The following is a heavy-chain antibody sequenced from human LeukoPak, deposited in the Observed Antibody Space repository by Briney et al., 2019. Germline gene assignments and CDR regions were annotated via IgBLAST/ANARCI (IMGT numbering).Heavy chain of an antibody. CDR3: ARDDLGVGATRDAFDI. D-gene: IGHD1-26*01. V-gene: IGHV1-18*01. Sequence: ASVKVSCKASGYTFTSYGISWVRQAPGQGLEWMGWISAYNGNTNYAQKLQGRVTMTTDTSTSTAYMELRSLRSDDTAVYYCARDDLGVGATRDAFDIWGQGTMVTVSS. CDR2: ISAYNGNT. J-gene: IGHJ3*02. CDR1: GYTFTSYG.